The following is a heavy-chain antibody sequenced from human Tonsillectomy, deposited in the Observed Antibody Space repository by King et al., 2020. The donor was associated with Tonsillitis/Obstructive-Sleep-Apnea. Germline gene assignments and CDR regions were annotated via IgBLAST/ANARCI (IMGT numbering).Heavy chain of an antibody. J-gene: IGHJ4*02. CDR1: GFTFSSYW. CDR2: INSDGSST. V-gene: IGHV3-74*01. CDR3: AREVAAAGRSFDY. D-gene: IGHD6-13*01. Sequence: VQLVESGGGLVKPGGSLRLSCAASGFTFSSYWMHWVRQAPGKGLVGFSRINSDGSSTTYAASGKGRITISRENAKNTLFLQMNSLRAEDTAVYYCAREVAAAGRSFDYWGQGTLVTVSS.